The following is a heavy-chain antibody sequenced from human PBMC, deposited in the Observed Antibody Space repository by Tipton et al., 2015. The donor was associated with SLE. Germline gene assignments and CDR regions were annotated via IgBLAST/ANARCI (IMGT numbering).Heavy chain of an antibody. CDR1: GFTFSSYA. J-gene: IGHJ4*02. CDR2: ISGSGGST. Sequence: SLRLSCSASGFTFSSYAMSWVRQAPGKGLEWVSAISGSGGSTYYADSVKGRFTISRDNSKNTLYLHMNSLRAEDTAVYYCAKNDWSGYYWASFDYWGQGTLVTVSS. V-gene: IGHV3-23*01. CDR3: AKNDWSGYYWASFDY. D-gene: IGHD3-3*01.